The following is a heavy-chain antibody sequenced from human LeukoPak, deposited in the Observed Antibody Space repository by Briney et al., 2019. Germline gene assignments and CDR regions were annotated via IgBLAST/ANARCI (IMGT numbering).Heavy chain of an antibody. Sequence: SVKVSCKASGGTFSSYAISWVRQAPGQGLEWMGGIIPIFGTANYAQKFQGRVTITADESTSTAYMELSSLRSEDTAVYYCARGRIPLQGLGYFDYWGQGTLVTVSS. CDR2: IIPIFGTA. J-gene: IGHJ4*02. V-gene: IGHV1-69*13. D-gene: IGHD3-16*01. CDR1: GGTFSSYA. CDR3: ARGRIPLQGLGYFDY.